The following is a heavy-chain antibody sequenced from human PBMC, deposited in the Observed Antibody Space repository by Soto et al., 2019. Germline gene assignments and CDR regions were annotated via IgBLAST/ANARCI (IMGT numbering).Heavy chain of an antibody. CDR2: INPNSGGT. D-gene: IGHD3-9*01. CDR1: GYTFTGYY. CDR3: ARGTLTGLYDILTGYSPSPYYFDY. Sequence: ASVKVSCKASGYTFTGYYMHWVRQAPGQGLEWMGWINPNSGGTNYAQKSQGRVTMTRDTSISTAYMELSRLRSDDTAVYYSARGTLTGLYDILTGYSPSPYYFDYWGQGTLVTVSS. V-gene: IGHV1-2*02. J-gene: IGHJ4*02.